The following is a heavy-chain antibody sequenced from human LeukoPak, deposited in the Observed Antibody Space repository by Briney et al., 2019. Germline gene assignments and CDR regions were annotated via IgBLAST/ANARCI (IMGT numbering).Heavy chain of an antibody. Sequence: PGGSLRLSCSASGFTFSREWMHWVRQAPGKGLVWVSRINSDGSSTSYADSVKGRFTISRDNAKDTLYLQMNSLRAEDTAVYYCARFRGFGYSSSSGYWGQGTLVTVSS. CDR2: INSDGSST. CDR1: GFTFSREW. J-gene: IGHJ4*02. V-gene: IGHV3-74*01. D-gene: IGHD6-6*01. CDR3: ARFRGFGYSSSSGY.